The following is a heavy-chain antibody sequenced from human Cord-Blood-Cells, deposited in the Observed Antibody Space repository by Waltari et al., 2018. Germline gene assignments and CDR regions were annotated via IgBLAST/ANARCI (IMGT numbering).Heavy chain of an antibody. D-gene: IGHD2-2*02. CDR2: IYPGDSDT. V-gene: IGHV5-51*01. Sequence: EVQLVQSGAEVKKPGESLKISCKGSGYSFTSYWIDWVRQMPGKGLEWMGIIYPGDSDTRYSPSFQGQVTSSADKSISPAYLQGTSLKASDTAMYYCARAPHYNVVVPAAIPEYFQHWGQGTLVTVSS. CDR3: ARAPHYNVVVPAAIPEYFQH. CDR1: GYSFTSYW. J-gene: IGHJ1*01.